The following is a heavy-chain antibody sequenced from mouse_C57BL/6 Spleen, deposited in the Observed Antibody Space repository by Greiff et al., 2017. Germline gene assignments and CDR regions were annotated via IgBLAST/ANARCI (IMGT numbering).Heavy chain of an antibody. CDR2: IRNKANGYTT. V-gene: IGHV7-3*01. J-gene: IGHJ3*01. Sequence: EVKLVESGGGLVQPGGSLSLSCAASGFTFTDYYMSWVRQPPGKALEWLGFIRNKANGYTTAYSASVKGRFTISRDNSQSILYLQMNALRAEDSAAYYCARYGNYVFAYWGQGTLVTVSA. CDR1: GFTFTDYY. CDR3: ARYGNYVFAY. D-gene: IGHD2-1*01.